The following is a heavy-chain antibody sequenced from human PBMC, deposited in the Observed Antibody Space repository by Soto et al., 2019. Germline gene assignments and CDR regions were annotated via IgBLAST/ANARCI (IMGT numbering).Heavy chain of an antibody. CDR1: GDTFTDYY. V-gene: IGHV1-2*02. CDR2: INPRGGGT. D-gene: IGHD3-22*01. Sequence: GASVKVSCKASGDTFTDYYIHWVRQAPGHGLEWMGRINPRGGGTNYAQKFQGRVTMTSDTSINTAYMELSSLRSEDTAVYYCARPPGYISDLYYFDLLGQGTLGTVSS. CDR3: ARPPGYISDLYYFDL. J-gene: IGHJ4*02.